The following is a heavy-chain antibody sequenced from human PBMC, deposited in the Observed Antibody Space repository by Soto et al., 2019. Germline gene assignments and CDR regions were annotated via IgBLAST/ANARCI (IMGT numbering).Heavy chain of an antibody. CDR1: GGSISTSNW. D-gene: IGHD2-2*01. V-gene: IGHV4-4*02. CDR3: ATTSTSPTRFHS. Sequence: QVQLQESGPGLVKPSGTLSLTCAVSGGSISTSNWWSWVRQPPGKGLEWIGEVYHSGSTNYNPSSTSRVAMSVHKSTHQFSLTLISVTAAHTALYSSATTSTSPTRFHSWAQGSLVTVSS. CDR2: VYHSGST. J-gene: IGHJ4*02.